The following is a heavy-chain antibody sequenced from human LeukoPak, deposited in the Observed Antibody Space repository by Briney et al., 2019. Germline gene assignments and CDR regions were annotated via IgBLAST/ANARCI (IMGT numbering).Heavy chain of an antibody. CDR1: GYTFTGYY. Sequence: GASVKVSCKASGYTFTGYYMHWVRQAPGQGLEWMGWINPNSGGTNYAQKFQGRVTMTRDTSISTAYMEPSRLRSDDTAIYYCARDLPGGQIAAITYYMDVWGKGTTVTVSS. J-gene: IGHJ6*03. V-gene: IGHV1-2*02. CDR2: INPNSGGT. D-gene: IGHD1-20*01. CDR3: ARDLPGGQIAAITYYMDV.